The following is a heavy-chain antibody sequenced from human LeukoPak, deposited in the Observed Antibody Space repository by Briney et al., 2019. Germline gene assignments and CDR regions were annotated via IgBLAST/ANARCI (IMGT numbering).Heavy chain of an antibody. CDR3: ARHCYDSSGYYYFDY. D-gene: IGHD3-22*01. CDR1: GGSINTYY. J-gene: IGHJ4*01. V-gene: IGHV4-59*08. Sequence: SETLSLTCTVSGGSINTYYWSWIRQPPGKGLEYIGYIYYSGSTDYNPSLKSRITISVDTSKNQFSLKLSSVTAADTAVYYCARHCYDSSGYYYFDYWGQGTLVTVSS. CDR2: IYYSGST.